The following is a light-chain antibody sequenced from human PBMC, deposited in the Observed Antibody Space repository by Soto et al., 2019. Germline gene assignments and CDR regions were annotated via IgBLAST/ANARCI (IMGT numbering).Light chain of an antibody. J-gene: IGKJ1*01. CDR1: QTISSW. CDR3: QHYNSYSEA. Sequence: DIPMTQSPSTLSGSVGDRVTITCRASQTISSWLAWYQQKQGKAPKLLIYKASTLKSGVPSRFSGSGSGTELTITISSLQPDDFETYYCQHYNSYSEAFGQGTKVDNK. CDR2: KAS. V-gene: IGKV1-5*03.